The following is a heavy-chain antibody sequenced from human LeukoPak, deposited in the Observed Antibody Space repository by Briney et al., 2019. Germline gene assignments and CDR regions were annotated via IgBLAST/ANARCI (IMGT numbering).Heavy chain of an antibody. J-gene: IGHJ3*02. V-gene: IGHV3-21*01. CDR3: AREGLYSEAFDI. CDR2: IGSSSSYI. D-gene: IGHD2-21*01. Sequence: GGSLRLSCAASGFTFSSYSMNWVRQAPGKGLEWVSSIGSSSSYIYYADSVKGRFTISRDNAKNSLYLQMNSLRAEDTAVYYCAREGLYSEAFDIWGQGTMVTVSS. CDR1: GFTFSSYS.